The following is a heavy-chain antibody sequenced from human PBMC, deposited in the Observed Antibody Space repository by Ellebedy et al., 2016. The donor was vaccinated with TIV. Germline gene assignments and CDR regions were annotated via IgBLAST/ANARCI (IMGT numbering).Heavy chain of an antibody. CDR1: GFDFRYYG. CDR2: IRHDGTYR. D-gene: IGHD1-26*01. CDR3: AKEPWGQGILGGYGVEV. J-gene: IGHJ6*02. V-gene: IGHV3-30*02. Sequence: GESLKISCAASGFDFRYYGMHWVRQAPGKAPEWVAFIRHDGTYRAYGDFVRGRFTISRDNPGNTLYLQLNNLREEDTSVFYCAKEPWGQGILGGYGVEVWGQGTTVTVSS.